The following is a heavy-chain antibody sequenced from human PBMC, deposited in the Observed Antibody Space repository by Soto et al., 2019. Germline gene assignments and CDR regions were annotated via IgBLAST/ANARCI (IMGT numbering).Heavy chain of an antibody. D-gene: IGHD1-1*01. CDR2: INAGNGNT. V-gene: IGHV1-3*01. CDR3: ARDRNDGPDDAFDI. CDR1: GYTFTSYA. J-gene: IGHJ3*02. Sequence: ASVKVSCKASGYTFTSYAMHWVRQAPGQRLEWMGWINAGNGNTKYSQKFQGRVTITRDTSASTAYMELSSLRSEDTAVYYCARDRNDGPDDAFDIRGQGTMVTVSS.